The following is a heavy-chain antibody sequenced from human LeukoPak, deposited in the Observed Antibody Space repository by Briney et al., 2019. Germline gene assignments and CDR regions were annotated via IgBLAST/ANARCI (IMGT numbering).Heavy chain of an antibody. V-gene: IGHV5-51*01. CDR2: IYPGDSDT. CDR3: ARGDPLYYYDSSGYPTRFDY. D-gene: IGHD3-22*01. CDR1: GYSFTSYW. Sequence: GSLKISCKGSGYSFTSYWIGWVRQMPGKGLEWMGIIYPGDSDTRYSPSFQGQVTISADKSISTAYLQWSSLKASDTAMYYCARGDPLYYYDSSGYPTRFDYWGQGTLVTVSS. J-gene: IGHJ4*02.